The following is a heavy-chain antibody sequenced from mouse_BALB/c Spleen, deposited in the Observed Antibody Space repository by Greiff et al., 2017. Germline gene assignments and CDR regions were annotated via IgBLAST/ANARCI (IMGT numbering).Heavy chain of an antibody. J-gene: IGHJ1*01. Sequence: EVKLQESGPSLVKPSQTLSLTCSVTGDSITSGYWNWIRKFPGNKLEYMGYISYSGSTYYNPSLKSRISITRDTSKNQYYLQLNSVTTEDTATYYCARRGDVLSYWYFDVWGAGTTVTVSS. CDR3: ARRGDVLSYWYFDV. V-gene: IGHV3-8*02. D-gene: IGHD3-3*01. CDR1: GDSITSGY. CDR2: ISYSGST.